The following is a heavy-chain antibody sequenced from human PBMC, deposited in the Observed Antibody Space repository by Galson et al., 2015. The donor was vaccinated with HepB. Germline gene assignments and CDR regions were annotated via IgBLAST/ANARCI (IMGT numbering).Heavy chain of an antibody. Sequence: SLRLSCAASGFTVSSNYTSWVRQAPGKGLEWVSVIYSGGSTYYADSVKGRFTISRDNSKNTLYLQMNSLRAEDTAVYYCARDSPYFDWSADYWGQGTLVTVSS. J-gene: IGHJ4*02. CDR3: ARDSPYFDWSADY. CDR1: GFTVSSNY. D-gene: IGHD3-9*01. CDR2: IYSGGST. V-gene: IGHV3-66*01.